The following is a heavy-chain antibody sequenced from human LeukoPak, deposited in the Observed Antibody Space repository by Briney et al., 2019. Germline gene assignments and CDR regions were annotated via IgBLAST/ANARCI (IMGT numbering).Heavy chain of an antibody. Sequence: ASVKVSCKASGGTFSSYAISWVRQAPGQGLEWMGGIIPIFGTANYAQKFQVRVTITTDESTSTAYMELSSLRSEDTAVYYCARGYGDYDDYWGQGTLVTVSS. CDR3: ARGYGDYDDY. J-gene: IGHJ4*02. CDR2: IIPIFGTA. D-gene: IGHD4-17*01. CDR1: GGTFSSYA. V-gene: IGHV1-69*05.